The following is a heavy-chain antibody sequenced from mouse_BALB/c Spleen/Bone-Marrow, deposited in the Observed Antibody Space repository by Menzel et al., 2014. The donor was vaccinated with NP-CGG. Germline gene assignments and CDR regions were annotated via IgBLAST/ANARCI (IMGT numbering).Heavy chain of an antibody. CDR3: VRNWDPY. CDR2: VYPGSGNT. CDR1: GYTFTDYY. J-gene: IGHJ2*01. Sequence: QVQLKESGPELVKPGASVKISCKVSGYTFTDYYINWVKQKPGQGLEWIGWVYPGSGNTKYNEKFKGKATLTVDTSSSTAYMQLSSLTSEDTAVYFCVRNWDPYWGQGTTLTVSS. D-gene: IGHD4-1*01. V-gene: IGHV1-84*02.